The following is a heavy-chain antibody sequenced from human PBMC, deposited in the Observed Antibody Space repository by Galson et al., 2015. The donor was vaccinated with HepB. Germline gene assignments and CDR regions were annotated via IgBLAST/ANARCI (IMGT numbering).Heavy chain of an antibody. V-gene: IGHV3-15*07. CDR2: IKSKTDGGTT. J-gene: IGHJ4*02. CDR1: GFTFSNAW. CDR3: TTDHKSSAVEMATITSNVRSTAEKIDY. Sequence: SLRLSCAASGFTFSNAWMNWVRQAPGKGLEWVGRIKSKTDGGTTDYAAPVKGRFTISRDDSKNTLYLQMNSLKTEDTAVYYCTTDHKSSAVEMATITSNVRSTAEKIDYWGQGTLVTVSS. D-gene: IGHD5-24*01.